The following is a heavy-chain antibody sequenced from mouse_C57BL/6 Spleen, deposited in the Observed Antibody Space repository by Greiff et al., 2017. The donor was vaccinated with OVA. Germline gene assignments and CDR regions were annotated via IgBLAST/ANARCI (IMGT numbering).Heavy chain of an antibody. D-gene: IGHD2-14*01. J-gene: IGHJ2*01. CDR1: GFTFSSYG. CDR3: ARKKDRSYCFDY. CDR2: ISSGGSYT. Sequence: VQLQQSGGDLVKPGGSLKLSCAASGFTFSSYGMSWVRQTPDKRLEWVATISSGGSYTYYPDSVKGRFTISRDNAKNTLYLQMSSLKSEDTAMYYCARKKDRSYCFDYWGQGTTLTVSS. V-gene: IGHV5-6*01.